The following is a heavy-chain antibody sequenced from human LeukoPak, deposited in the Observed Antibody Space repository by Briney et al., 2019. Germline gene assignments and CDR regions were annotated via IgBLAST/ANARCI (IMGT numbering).Heavy chain of an antibody. CDR1: GGSISSYY. J-gene: IGHJ4*02. V-gene: IGHV4-59*01. CDR3: ARVGDYGGNPGSYYFDY. D-gene: IGHD4-17*01. Sequence: ASETLSLTCTVSGGSISSYYWSWIRQPPGKGLEWIGYIYYSGSTNYNPSLKSRVTISVDTSKNQFSLKLSSVTAADTAVYYCARVGDYGGNPGSYYFDYWGQGTLVTVSS. CDR2: IYYSGST.